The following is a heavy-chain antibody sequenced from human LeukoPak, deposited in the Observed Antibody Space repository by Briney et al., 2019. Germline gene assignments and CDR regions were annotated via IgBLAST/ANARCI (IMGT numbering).Heavy chain of an antibody. CDR3: ARGYHAIDV. CDR2: ISGSGGST. Sequence: GGSLRLSCAASGFTFSTYAMSWVRQAPGKGLEWVSSISGSGGSTNYADSVKGRFTISRDNSKNTLYLQMNSLRVEDTAVYYCARGYHAIDVWGQGTTVTVSS. V-gene: IGHV3-23*01. J-gene: IGHJ6*02. CDR1: GFTFSTYA.